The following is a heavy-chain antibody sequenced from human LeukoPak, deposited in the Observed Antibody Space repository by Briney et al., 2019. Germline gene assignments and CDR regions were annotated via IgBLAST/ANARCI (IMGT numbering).Heavy chain of an antibody. J-gene: IGHJ5*02. CDR2: IKQDGSEK. CDR3: AKAVNYYDSSGYYSPNWFDP. CDR1: GFTFSSYW. D-gene: IGHD3-22*01. V-gene: IGHV3-7*03. Sequence: GGSLRLSCAASGFTFSSYWMNWVRQAPGKGLEWVANIKQDGSEKYYVDSVKGRFTISRDNAKNSLYLQMNSLRAEDTAVYYCAKAVNYYDSSGYYSPNWFDPWGQGTLVTVSS.